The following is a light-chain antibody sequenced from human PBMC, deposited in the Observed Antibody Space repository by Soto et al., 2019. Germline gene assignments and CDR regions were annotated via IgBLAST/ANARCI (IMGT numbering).Light chain of an antibody. V-gene: IGLV2-8*01. CDR2: EVS. Sequence: QSALTQPPSASGSPGQSVTISCTGTSSDVGGYNYVSWYQQHPGKAPKLMIYEVSKRPSGVPDRFSGSKSGNTASLTISGLQAEDDADYYCCSSAGGGTYVFGTGTKVTVL. J-gene: IGLJ1*01. CDR1: SSDVGGYNY. CDR3: CSSAGGGTYV.